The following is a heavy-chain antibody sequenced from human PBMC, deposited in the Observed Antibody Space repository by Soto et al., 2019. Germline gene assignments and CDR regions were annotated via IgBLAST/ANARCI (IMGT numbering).Heavy chain of an antibody. D-gene: IGHD3-9*01. Sequence: SETLSLTCSVSDDSINSDKYYWGWIRQPPGKGLEWIGSIYYRGNAYYSPSLQTRVTISLDKSKSQSSLKLNSVTAADSAVYFCARLEGLATISYYFDFWGPGALVTVSS. J-gene: IGHJ4*02. CDR1: DDSINSDKYY. V-gene: IGHV4-39*01. CDR2: IYYRGNA. CDR3: ARLEGLATISYYFDF.